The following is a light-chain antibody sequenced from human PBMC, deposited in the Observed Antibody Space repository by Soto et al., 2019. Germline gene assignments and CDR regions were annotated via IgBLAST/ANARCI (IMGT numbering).Light chain of an antibody. J-gene: IGKJ4*01. CDR1: QNVFNN. CDR3: QQYNRWLT. Sequence: EMVVTQSPVTLSLSPEDTATLSCRGSQNVFNNLAWYQVKPGQAPRLLIYGASTRATGIPVRFSGSGSGTDFTLTINSLQSEDFAVYYCQQYNRWLTFGGGTRVEIK. CDR2: GAS. V-gene: IGKV3-15*01.